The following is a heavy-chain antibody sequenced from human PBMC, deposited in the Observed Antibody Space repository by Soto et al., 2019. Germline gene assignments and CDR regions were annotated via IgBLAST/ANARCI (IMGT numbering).Heavy chain of an antibody. CDR2: INDSGNI. D-gene: IGHD3-10*01. J-gene: IGHJ6*03. Sequence: QVQLQQWGAGLLKPSETLSLTCAVYGGSFSGYQWTWIRQTPEMGLEWIGEINDSGNINYNPSPKGRVTILVDTAKKQISLRLSSVTAADTAVYYCARGLILWFGELSRRGGYYYYMDVWGKGTTVTVSS. CDR1: GGSFSGYQ. CDR3: ARGLILWFGELSRRGGYYYYMDV. V-gene: IGHV4-34*02.